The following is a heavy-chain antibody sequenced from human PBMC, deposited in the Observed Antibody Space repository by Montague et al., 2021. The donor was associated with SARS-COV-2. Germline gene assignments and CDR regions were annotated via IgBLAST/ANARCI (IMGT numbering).Heavy chain of an antibody. CDR3: ARGISLFDP. V-gene: IGHV3-11*05. J-gene: IGHJ5*02. CDR2: INGASSRT. Sequence: SLRLSCAASGFIFSDYNMTWIRQTPGKGLEWISYINGASSRTNYADSVKGRFTISRDNAKNSLFLQMSSLRVEDTAVYYCARGISLFDPWGQGTLVTVSS. CDR1: GFIFSDYN.